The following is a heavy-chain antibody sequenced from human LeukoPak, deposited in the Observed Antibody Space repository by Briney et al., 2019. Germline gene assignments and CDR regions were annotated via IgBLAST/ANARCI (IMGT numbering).Heavy chain of an antibody. Sequence: SGGSLRLSCAASGLTFSSYEMNWVRQAPGKGLEWVSYISSSGSNIYYADSVKGRFTISRDNAKNSLYLQMNSLRVEDTAVYYCARGWISDSFDYWGQGTLVTVSS. V-gene: IGHV3-48*03. CDR1: GLTFSSYE. CDR2: ISSSGSNI. J-gene: IGHJ4*02. CDR3: ARGWISDSFDY. D-gene: IGHD5-12*01.